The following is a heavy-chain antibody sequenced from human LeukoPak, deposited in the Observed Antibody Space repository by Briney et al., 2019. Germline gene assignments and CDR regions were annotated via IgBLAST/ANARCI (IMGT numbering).Heavy chain of an antibody. CDR3: ARERDGNIFDY. Sequence: GGSLRLSCAASGFTVSSNYMSWVRQAPGKGLEWVSAIYSGGSTYYADSVKGRFTISRDNSKNTLYLQMNSLRAEDTAVYYCARERDGNIFDYWGQGTLVTVSS. CDR2: IYSGGST. J-gene: IGHJ4*02. CDR1: GFTVSSNY. V-gene: IGHV3-53*01. D-gene: IGHD4-23*01.